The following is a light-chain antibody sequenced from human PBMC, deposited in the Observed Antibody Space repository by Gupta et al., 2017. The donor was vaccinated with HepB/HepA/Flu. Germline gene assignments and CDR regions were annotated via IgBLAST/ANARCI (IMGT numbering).Light chain of an antibody. J-gene: IGKJ5*01. V-gene: IGKV3-20*01. Sequence: EIVLTQSPGTLSLSPGERATLSCRASQSANSDYLAWYQQKPGQAPRLLIYAASSRATGIPDRFSGSGSGTDFTLTISRLEPEDFAVYYCQQYDGSPITFGQGTRLEIK. CDR1: QSANSDY. CDR3: QQYDGSPIT. CDR2: AAS.